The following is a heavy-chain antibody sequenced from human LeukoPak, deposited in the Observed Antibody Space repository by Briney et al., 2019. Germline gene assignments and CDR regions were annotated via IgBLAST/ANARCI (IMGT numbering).Heavy chain of an antibody. V-gene: IGHV1-46*01. CDR3: ARDQEAFDY. J-gene: IGHJ4*02. Sequence: ASVKVSCKASGNSFTSNYIHWVRQAPGQGLEWMGMIYPRDGSTSCAQKFQGRVTVTRDTSTSTVHMELSGLRSEDTAVYYCARDQEAFDYWGQGTLVTVSS. CDR2: IYPRDGST. CDR1: GNSFTSNY.